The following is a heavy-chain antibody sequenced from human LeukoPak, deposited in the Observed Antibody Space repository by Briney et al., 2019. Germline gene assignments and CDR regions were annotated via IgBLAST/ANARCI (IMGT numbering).Heavy chain of an antibody. D-gene: IGHD2-8*01. CDR3: ARVGYCTNGVCFYYFDY. V-gene: IGHV3-74*01. CDR2: INSDGSSA. Sequence: GGSLRLSCAASGFTFSSYWMHWVRQAPGKGLVWVSRINSDGSSASYADSVKGRFTISRDNAKNTLYLQMNSLRAEDTAVYYCARVGYCTNGVCFYYFDYWGQGTLVTVSS. CDR1: GFTFSSYW. J-gene: IGHJ4*02.